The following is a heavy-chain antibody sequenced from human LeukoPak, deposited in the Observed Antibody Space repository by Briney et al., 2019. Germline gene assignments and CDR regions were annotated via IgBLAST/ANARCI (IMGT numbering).Heavy chain of an antibody. J-gene: IGHJ4*02. CDR2: IYYTGRT. Sequence: SETLSLTCTVSGGSISSAGYYWNWIRQHPTEGLEWIGHIYYTGRTTYNPSVKSRVTISADTSKNLFSLKLNSVTAADTAVYFCASAPLGNSFGYMAYWGQGALVTVSS. V-gene: IGHV4-31*03. D-gene: IGHD5-18*01. CDR1: GGSISSAGYY. CDR3: ASAPLGNSFGYMAY.